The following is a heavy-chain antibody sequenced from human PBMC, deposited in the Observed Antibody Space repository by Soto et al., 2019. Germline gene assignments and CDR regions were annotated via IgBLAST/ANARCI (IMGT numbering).Heavy chain of an antibody. D-gene: IGHD5-12*01. CDR3: ARDVDMGVYPYYYDYYGMDV. V-gene: IGHV3-21*01. Sequence: PGGSLRLSCAASGFTFSSYSMNWVRQAPGKGLEWVSSISSSSSYIYYADSVKGRFTISRDNAKNSLYLQMNSLRAEDTAVYYCARDVDMGVYPYYYDYYGMDVWGQGTTVNVSS. J-gene: IGHJ6*02. CDR2: ISSSSSYI. CDR1: GFTFSSYS.